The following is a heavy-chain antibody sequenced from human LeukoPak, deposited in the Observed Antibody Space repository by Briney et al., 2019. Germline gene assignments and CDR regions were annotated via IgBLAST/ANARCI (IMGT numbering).Heavy chain of an antibody. V-gene: IGHV1-8*03. CDR1: GYTFTSYD. CDR2: MNPNSGNT. Sequence: GASVNVSCKASGYTFTSYDINWVRQATGQGLEWMGWMNPNSGNTGYAQKFQGRVTITRNTSISTAYMELSSLRSEDTAVYYYARGRYSSGWYNYWGQGTLVTVSS. J-gene: IGHJ4*02. D-gene: IGHD6-19*01. CDR3: ARGRYSSGWYNY.